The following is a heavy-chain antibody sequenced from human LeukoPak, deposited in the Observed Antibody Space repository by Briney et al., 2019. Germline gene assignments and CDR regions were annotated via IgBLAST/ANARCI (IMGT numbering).Heavy chain of an antibody. V-gene: IGHV1-18*04. Sequence: ASVKVSCKASGYTFTGYYMHWVRQAPGQGLEWMGWISAYNGNTNYAQKLQGRVTMTTDTSTSTAYMELRSLRSDDTAVYYCARDLRSGSSDYWGQGTLVTVSS. CDR1: GYTFTGYY. CDR2: ISAYNGNT. D-gene: IGHD3-10*01. J-gene: IGHJ4*02. CDR3: ARDLRSGSSDY.